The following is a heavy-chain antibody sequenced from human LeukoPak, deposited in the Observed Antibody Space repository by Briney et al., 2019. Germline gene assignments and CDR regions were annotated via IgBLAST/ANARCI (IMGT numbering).Heavy chain of an antibody. V-gene: IGHV4-31*03. Sequence: SETLSLTCTVSGGSISSGGYYWSWICQHPGKGLEWIGYIYYSGSTYYNPSLKSRVTISVDTSKNQFSLKLSSVTAADTAVYYCARYDGPGVNFDYWGQGTLVTVSS. CDR2: IYYSGST. D-gene: IGHD3-16*01. CDR3: ARYDGPGVNFDY. J-gene: IGHJ4*02. CDR1: GGSISSGGYY.